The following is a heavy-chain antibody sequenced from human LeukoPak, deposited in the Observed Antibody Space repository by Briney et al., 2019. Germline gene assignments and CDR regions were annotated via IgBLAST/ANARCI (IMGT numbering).Heavy chain of an antibody. V-gene: IGHV3-48*04. CDR1: GFVISRYS. J-gene: IGHJ4*02. CDR3: AKVDSSGWWAIGLHFDY. D-gene: IGHD6-19*01. CDR2: ITSSSSTK. Sequence: GGSLRLSCAASGFVISRYSLNWVRQAPGKGLEWLSYITSSSSTKYYADSVKGRFTISRDNAKNSLYLQMNSLRAEDTAVYYCAKVDSSGWWAIGLHFDYWGQGTLVTVSS.